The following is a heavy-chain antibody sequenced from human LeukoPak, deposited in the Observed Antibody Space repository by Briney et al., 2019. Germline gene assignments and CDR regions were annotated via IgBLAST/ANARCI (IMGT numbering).Heavy chain of an antibody. Sequence: EWLGRIIPIFGTANYAQKFQGRVTITTDESTSTAYMELSSLRSEDTAVYYCARGDSSGSDYWGQGTLVTVSS. V-gene: IGHV1-69*05. CDR2: IIPIFGTA. J-gene: IGHJ4*02. D-gene: IGHD6-19*01. CDR3: ARGDSSGSDY.